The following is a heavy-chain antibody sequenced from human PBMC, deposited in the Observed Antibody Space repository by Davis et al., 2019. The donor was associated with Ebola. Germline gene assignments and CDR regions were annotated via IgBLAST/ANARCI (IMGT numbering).Heavy chain of an antibody. D-gene: IGHD3-3*01. CDR3: ARQAYYDFWSGYYDGMDV. CDR2: IYPGDSDT. V-gene: IGHV5-51*01. J-gene: IGHJ6*02. Sequence: GESLKISCKGSGYSFTTYWIGWVRQMPGKGLEWMGIIYPGDSDTRYSPSFQGQVTISVDKSISAAYLQWSSLKASDTAMYYCARQAYYDFWSGYYDGMDVWGQGTTVTVSS. CDR1: GYSFTTYW.